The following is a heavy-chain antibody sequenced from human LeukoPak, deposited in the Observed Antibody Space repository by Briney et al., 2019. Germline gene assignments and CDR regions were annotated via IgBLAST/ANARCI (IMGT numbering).Heavy chain of an antibody. J-gene: IGHJ6*03. Sequence: SETLSLTCTVSGGSISSYYWSWIRQPPGKGLEWIGYIYYSGSTNYNLSLKSRVTISVDTSKNQFSLKLSSVTAADTAVYYCARQRYYYDSSGPYMDVWGKGTTVTISS. CDR2: IYYSGST. V-gene: IGHV4-59*01. CDR3: ARQRYYYDSSGPYMDV. D-gene: IGHD3-22*01. CDR1: GGSISSYY.